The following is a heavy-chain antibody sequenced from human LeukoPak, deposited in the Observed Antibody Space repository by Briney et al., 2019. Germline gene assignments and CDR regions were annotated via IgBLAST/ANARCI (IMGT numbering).Heavy chain of an antibody. V-gene: IGHV4-4*07. J-gene: IGHJ4*02. CDR2: IYTSGST. Sequence: SETLSLTCTVSGGSISSYYWSWIRQPVGKGLEWIGRIYTSGSTNYNPSLKSRVTMSVDTSKNQFSLKLSSVTAADTAVYYCATSGSYYRVFDYWGQGTLVTVSS. CDR3: ATSGSYYRVFDY. D-gene: IGHD1-26*01. CDR1: GGSISSYY.